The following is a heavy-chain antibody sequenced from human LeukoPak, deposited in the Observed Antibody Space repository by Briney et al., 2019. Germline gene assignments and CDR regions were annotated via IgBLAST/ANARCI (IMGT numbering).Heavy chain of an antibody. Sequence: PSETLSLTCTVSGGSISSYYWSWIRQPPGKGLEWIGYIYYSGSTNYNPSLKSRVTISVDTSKNQFSLKLSSVTAADTAVYYCARDPDYMSGTDVWGQGTTVTVSS. CDR2: IYYSGST. J-gene: IGHJ6*02. V-gene: IGHV4-59*01. CDR1: GGSISSYY. D-gene: IGHD4-11*01. CDR3: ARDPDYMSGTDV.